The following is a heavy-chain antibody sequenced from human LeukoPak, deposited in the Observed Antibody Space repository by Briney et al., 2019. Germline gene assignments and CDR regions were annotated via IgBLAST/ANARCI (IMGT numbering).Heavy chain of an antibody. CDR2: FDPEDGET. V-gene: IGHV1-24*01. Sequence: ASVKVSCKVSGYTLTDLSMHWVRQAPGQGLEWMGGFDPEDGETIYAQKFQGRVTMTEDTSTNTAYMELSSLRSEDTAVYYCATADILTGYFRYFDYWGQGTLVTVSS. CDR3: ATADILTGYFRYFDY. CDR1: GYTLTDLS. J-gene: IGHJ4*02. D-gene: IGHD3-9*01.